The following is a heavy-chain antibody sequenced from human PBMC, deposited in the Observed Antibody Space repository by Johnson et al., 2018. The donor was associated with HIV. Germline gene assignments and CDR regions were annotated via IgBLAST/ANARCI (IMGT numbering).Heavy chain of an antibody. D-gene: IGHD2/OR15-2a*01. V-gene: IGHV3-33*06. Sequence: VQLVESGGGVVQPGRSLRLSCAASGFTFSSYGMHWVRQAPGKGLEWVAVIWYDGSNKYYADSVKGRFTISRDNSKNTLYLQMNSLRAEDTAVYYCAKAIGDAFDLWGQGTTVIVSS. CDR2: IWYDGSNK. CDR1: GFTFSSYG. J-gene: IGHJ3*01. CDR3: AKAIGDAFDL.